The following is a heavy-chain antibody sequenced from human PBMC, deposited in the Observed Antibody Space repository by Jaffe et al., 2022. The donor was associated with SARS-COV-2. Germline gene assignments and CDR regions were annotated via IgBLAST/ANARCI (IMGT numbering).Heavy chain of an antibody. CDR1: GFTFSRNG. J-gene: IGHJ4*02. CDR2: ILYDGTIK. D-gene: IGHD3-3*02. V-gene: IGHV3-30*18. Sequence: QVQLVESGGGVVQPGRSLRVSCVGSGFTFSRNGMHWVRQAPGKGLEWVAFILYDGTIKFYADSVKGRFTISRDNSKNTLYLQMNSLRAEDTAVYYCAKDFLDTFSRLTSIDHWGQGTLVTVSS. CDR3: AKDFLDTFSRLTSIDH.